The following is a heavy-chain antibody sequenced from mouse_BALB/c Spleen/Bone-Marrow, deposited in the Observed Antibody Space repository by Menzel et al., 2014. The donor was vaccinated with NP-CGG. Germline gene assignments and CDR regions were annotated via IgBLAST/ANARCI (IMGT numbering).Heavy chain of an antibody. V-gene: IGHV4-2*02. J-gene: IGHJ4*01. CDR1: GFDFSRYW. Sequence: EVHLVESGGGLVQPGGSLNLSCAAPGFDFSRYWMSWARQAPGKGQEWIGEINPGSSTINYTPSLKDKFIISRDNAKNTLYLQMSKVRSEDTALYYCARQTGTGAMDYWGQGTSVTVSS. CDR3: ARQTGTGAMDY. D-gene: IGHD4-1*01. CDR2: INPGSSTI.